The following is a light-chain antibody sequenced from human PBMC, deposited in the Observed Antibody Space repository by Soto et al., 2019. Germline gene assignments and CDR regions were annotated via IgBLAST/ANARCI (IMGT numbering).Light chain of an antibody. CDR1: QSVSSSY. V-gene: IGKV3-20*01. Sequence: EIVLTHSPVARSLSPVERATLSCMASQSVSSSYLAWYQQKPGQAPRLLIYGASSRATGIPDRFSGSGSGTDFTLTISRLEPEDFAVYYCQKYDSSPRKFGQGTKVDIK. J-gene: IGKJ1*01. CDR2: GAS. CDR3: QKYDSSPRK.